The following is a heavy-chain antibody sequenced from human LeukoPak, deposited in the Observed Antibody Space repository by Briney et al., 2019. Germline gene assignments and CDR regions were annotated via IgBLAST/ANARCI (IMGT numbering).Heavy chain of an antibody. CDR1: GFTFSRYW. Sequence: GGSLRLSCAASGFTFSRYWMSWVRQVPRKGLEWVANIKQDGSEKYYVDSVKGRFTISRDNAKNSLYLQMNSLRAEDAAVYYCARDTESWFDPWGQGTLVTVSS. J-gene: IGHJ5*02. D-gene: IGHD4-11*01. CDR2: IKQDGSEK. CDR3: ARDTESWFDP. V-gene: IGHV3-7*01.